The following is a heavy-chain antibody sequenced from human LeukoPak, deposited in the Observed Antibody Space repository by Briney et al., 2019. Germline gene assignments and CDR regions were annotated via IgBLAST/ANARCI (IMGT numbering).Heavy chain of an antibody. CDR1: GFTFSSYA. Sequence: GGSLRLSCAASGFTFSSYAMSWVRQAPGKGLEWVSALSGSGGSTYYADSVKGRFTISRDNSKNTLYLQMNSLRAEDTAVYYCAKDSTLPITMIVVVPFDWGQGTLVTVSS. V-gene: IGHV3-23*01. J-gene: IGHJ4*02. D-gene: IGHD3-22*01. CDR2: LSGSGGST. CDR3: AKDSTLPITMIVVVPFD.